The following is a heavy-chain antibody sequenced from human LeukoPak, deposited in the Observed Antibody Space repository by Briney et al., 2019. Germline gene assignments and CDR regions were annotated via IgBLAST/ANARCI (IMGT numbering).Heavy chain of an antibody. Sequence: GGSLRLSCAASGFTFNSYAMHWVRQAPGKGLEWVAVISYDGSNKYYADPVKGRFTISRDNSKNTLYLQMNSLRAEDTAVYYCARELISTTWRGNRSYFDLWGRGTLVTVSS. CDR3: ARELISTTWRGNRSYFDL. D-gene: IGHD1-1*01. CDR2: ISYDGSNK. CDR1: GFTFNSYA. J-gene: IGHJ2*01. V-gene: IGHV3-30*04.